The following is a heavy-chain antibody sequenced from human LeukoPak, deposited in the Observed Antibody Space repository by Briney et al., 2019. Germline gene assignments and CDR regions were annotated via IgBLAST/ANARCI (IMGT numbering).Heavy chain of an antibody. J-gene: IGHJ5*02. D-gene: IGHD3-22*01. V-gene: IGHV4-31*03. CDR1: GGSISSGAYY. CDR3: ARGGAMKVVNHNWFDP. Sequence: PSQTLSLTCTVSGGSISSGAYYWSWIRQHPGKGLEWIGYIYYSRSTYYNPSLKTRVTISVDTSKYQFSLKLSSVTAADTGVYYCARGGAMKVVNHNWFDPWGQGTLVTVSS. CDR2: IYYSRST.